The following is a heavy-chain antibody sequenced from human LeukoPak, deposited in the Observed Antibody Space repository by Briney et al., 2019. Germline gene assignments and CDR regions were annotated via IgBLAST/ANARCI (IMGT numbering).Heavy chain of an antibody. CDR3: ARGSYDFWSGYSGGNAFDI. Sequence: ASVKVSCKASGYTFTNYDINWVRQATGQGLEWMGWMNPNSGNTNYAQKLQGRVTMTTDTSTSTAYMELRSLRSDDTAVYYCARGSYDFWSGYSGGNAFDIWGQGTMVTVSS. J-gene: IGHJ3*02. V-gene: IGHV1-8*01. D-gene: IGHD3-3*01. CDR1: GYTFTNYD. CDR2: MNPNSGNT.